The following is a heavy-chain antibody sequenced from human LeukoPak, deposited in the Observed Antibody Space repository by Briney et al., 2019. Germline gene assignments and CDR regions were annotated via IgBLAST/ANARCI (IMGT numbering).Heavy chain of an antibody. CDR3: AKDLTHFGVVIMLGY. CDR2: MNPNSGNT. Sequence: GASVKVSCKASGYTFTSYDINWVRQATGQGLEWMGWMNPNSGNTGYAQKFQGRVTMTRNTSISTAYMELSSLRSEDTAVYYCAKDLTHFGVVIMLGYWGQGTLVTVSS. D-gene: IGHD3-3*01. CDR1: GYTFTSYD. V-gene: IGHV1-8*01. J-gene: IGHJ4*02.